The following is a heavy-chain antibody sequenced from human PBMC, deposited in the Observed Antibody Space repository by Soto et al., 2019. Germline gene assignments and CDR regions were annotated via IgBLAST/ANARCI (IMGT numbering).Heavy chain of an antibody. J-gene: IGHJ4*02. Sequence: QVQLVQSGAEVKKPGASVRVSCKPSGYSFTAYQIFWVRQATGQGLEWMGWMHPGTGDTDYAQNFQGRVTMTRHSSITAAYMELSSLTSADTAVYYCARGRYINKGYDRGWDIGYWGQGTLVTVSS. CDR3: ARGRYINKGYDRGWDIGY. D-gene: IGHD5-12*01. V-gene: IGHV1-8*01. CDR1: GYSFTAYQ. CDR2: MHPGTGDT.